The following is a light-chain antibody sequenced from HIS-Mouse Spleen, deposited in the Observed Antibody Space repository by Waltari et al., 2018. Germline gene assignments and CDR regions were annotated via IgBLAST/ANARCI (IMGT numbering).Light chain of an antibody. V-gene: IGLV3-19*01. CDR2: GKN. CDR1: SLRSYY. CDR3: NSRDSSGNHVV. J-gene: IGLJ2*01. Sequence: SSELTQDPAVSVALGQTVRITCQGDSLRSYYASWYQQKPGQAPALVIYGKNNRPSGIPERCYGSSSGNTASLTITGAQAEDEADYYCNSRDSSGNHVVFGGGTKLTVL.